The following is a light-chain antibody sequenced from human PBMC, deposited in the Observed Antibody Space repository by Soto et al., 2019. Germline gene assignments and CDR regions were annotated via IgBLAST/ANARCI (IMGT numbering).Light chain of an antibody. J-gene: IGKJ2*01. CDR3: QLSGSTGT. Sequence: EIVLTQSPGTLSLSPGEGATLACRASQSVSSGYLAWYQQKPGRAPRLLIYVASSRATGTPDRFSASGSGTDFTLTISRLEPEDFAVYYCQLSGSTGTFGQGTKLEIK. V-gene: IGKV3-20*01. CDR2: VAS. CDR1: QSVSSGY.